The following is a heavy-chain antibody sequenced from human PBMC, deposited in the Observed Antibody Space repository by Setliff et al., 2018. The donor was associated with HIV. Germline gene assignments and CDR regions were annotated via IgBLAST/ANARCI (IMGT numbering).Heavy chain of an antibody. CDR2: ISGRGTNT. CDR3: AKAGGGILYFYYMDV. Sequence: PGESLKISCAASGFTFSNFAINWVRQAPGKGLEWVSTISGRGTNTYYADSVKGRFTISRDNSKNTLSLQLNSPTAEDSAVYYCAKAGGGILYFYYMDVWGKGTTVTVSS. V-gene: IGHV3-23*01. D-gene: IGHD2-15*01. J-gene: IGHJ6*03. CDR1: GFTFSNFA.